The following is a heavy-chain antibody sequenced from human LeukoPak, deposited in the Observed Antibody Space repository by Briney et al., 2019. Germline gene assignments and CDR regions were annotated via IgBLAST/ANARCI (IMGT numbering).Heavy chain of an antibody. D-gene: IGHD1-26*01. CDR3: ARDPYSGNYGNYYYYYMDV. V-gene: IGHV3-20*04. J-gene: IGHJ6*03. CDR1: GFTFDDYG. Sequence: PGGSLRLSCAASGFTFDDYGMSWVRQAPGKGLEWVSGINWNGGSTGYADSVKGRFTISRDNAKNSLYLQMSSLSPDDTAVYFCARDPYSGNYGNYYYYYMDVWGKGTTVTISS. CDR2: INWNGGST.